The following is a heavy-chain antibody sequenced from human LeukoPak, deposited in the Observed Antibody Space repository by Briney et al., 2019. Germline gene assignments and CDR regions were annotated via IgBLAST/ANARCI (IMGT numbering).Heavy chain of an antibody. V-gene: IGHV1-2*02. J-gene: IGHJ5*02. D-gene: IGHD3-3*01. Sequence: GASVKVSCKASGYSFTNYDINWVRQATGQGLEWMGWINPNSGGTNYAQKFQGRVTMTRDTSISTAYMELSRLRSDDTTVYYCARDPLNYDFWLDPWGQGTLVTVSS. CDR2: INPNSGGT. CDR1: GYSFTNYD. CDR3: ARDPLNYDFWLDP.